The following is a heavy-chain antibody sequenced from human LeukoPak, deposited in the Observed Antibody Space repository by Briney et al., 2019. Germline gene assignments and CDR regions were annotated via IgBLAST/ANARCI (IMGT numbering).Heavy chain of an antibody. J-gene: IGHJ4*02. CDR3: ARSQSNRLRTVDF. V-gene: IGHV4-59*01. Sequence: SETLSLTCIVSGGYMRSYYRTWIRQPPGKGLEWIGYIYYSGSTNYNPSLKSRVTMSVDTSKNQFSLKLSSVTAADSAVYYCARSQSNRLRTVDFWGQGTLVTVSS. CDR1: GGYMRSYY. CDR2: IYYSGST. D-gene: IGHD1-14*01.